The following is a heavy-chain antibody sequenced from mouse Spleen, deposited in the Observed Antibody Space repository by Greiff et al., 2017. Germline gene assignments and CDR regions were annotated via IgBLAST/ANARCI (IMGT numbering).Heavy chain of an antibody. CDR2: INPYNDGT. V-gene: IGHV1-14*01. J-gene: IGHJ1*01. D-gene: IGHD1-1*01. CDR1: GYTFTSYV. CDR3: AREGRSWYFDV. Sequence: VHVKQSGPELVKPGASVKMSCKASGYTFTSYVMHWVKQKPGQGLEWIGYINPYNDGTKYNEKFKGKATLTSDKSSSTAYMELSSLTSEDSAVYYCAREGRSWYFDVWGAGTTVTVSS.